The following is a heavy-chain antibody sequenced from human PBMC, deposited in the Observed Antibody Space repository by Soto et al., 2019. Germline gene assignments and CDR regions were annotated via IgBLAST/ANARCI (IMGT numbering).Heavy chain of an antibody. Sequence: QVQLQESGPGLVKPSETLSLTCTVSGGSISRYYWSWIRQPPGKGLEWIGYIYYSGSTNYNPSLKSRVTISVDTSKTQFSLKLSSVTAADTAVYYCATQQLDYGMDVWGQGTTVTVSS. J-gene: IGHJ6*02. D-gene: IGHD6-13*01. CDR3: ATQQLDYGMDV. CDR1: GGSISRYY. CDR2: IYYSGST. V-gene: IGHV4-59*01.